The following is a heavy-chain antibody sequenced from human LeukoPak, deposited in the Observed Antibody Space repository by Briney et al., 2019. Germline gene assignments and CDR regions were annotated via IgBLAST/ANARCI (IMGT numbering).Heavy chain of an antibody. V-gene: IGHV4-59*01. D-gene: IGHD4-17*01. CDR2: IHYSGST. Sequence: PSETLSLTCTVSGGSIGSYYWNWFRQPPGKGLEWIGQIHYSGSTKYNPSLKSRVTISLDTSKNQFSLRLSSVTAADTAVYYCARGPTVTTDYWGQGTLVTVSS. CDR1: GGSIGSYY. CDR3: ARGPTVTTDY. J-gene: IGHJ4*02.